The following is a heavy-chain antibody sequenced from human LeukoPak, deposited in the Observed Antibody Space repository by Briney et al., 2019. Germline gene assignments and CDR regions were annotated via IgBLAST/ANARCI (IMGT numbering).Heavy chain of an antibody. V-gene: IGHV1-2*02. CDR2: INPSGGGT. Sequence: ASVKVSCKASGYTLTGYYLHWVRQAPGQGFEWMGWINPSGGGTNYAPKFQGRVTMTRDTSISTAFMDLSRLISDDTAVYFCARSDKCTTCSIDYWGQGTLVIVSS. D-gene: IGHD2-2*01. CDR3: ARSDKCTTCSIDY. J-gene: IGHJ4*02. CDR1: GYTLTGYY.